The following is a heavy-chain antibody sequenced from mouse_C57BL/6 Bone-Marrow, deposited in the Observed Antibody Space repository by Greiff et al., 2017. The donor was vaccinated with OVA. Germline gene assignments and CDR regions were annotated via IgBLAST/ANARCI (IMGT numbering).Heavy chain of an antibody. Sequence: QVQLQQPGAELVRPGSSVKLSCKASGYTFTSYWMDWVKQRPGQGLEWIGNIYPSDSETHYNQKFKDKATLTVDKSSSTAYMQLSSLTSEDSAVYYCARDGVTLDYWGQGTTLTVSS. D-gene: IGHD2-3*01. V-gene: IGHV1-61*01. CDR3: ARDGVTLDY. J-gene: IGHJ2*01. CDR2: IYPSDSET. CDR1: GYTFTSYW.